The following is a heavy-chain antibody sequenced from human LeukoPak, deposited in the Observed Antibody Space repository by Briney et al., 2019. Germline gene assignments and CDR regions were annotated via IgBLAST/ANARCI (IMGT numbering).Heavy chain of an antibody. V-gene: IGHV1-69*04. D-gene: IGHD3-10*01. J-gene: IGHJ4*02. CDR3: ARDPGSGY. CDR2: IIPILGIA. CDR1: GGTFSSYA. Sequence: SVKVSCKASGGTFSSYAISCVRQAPGQGLEWMGRIIPILGIANYAQKFQGRVTITADKSTSTAYMELSSLRSEDTAVYYCARDPGSGYWGQGTLVTVSS.